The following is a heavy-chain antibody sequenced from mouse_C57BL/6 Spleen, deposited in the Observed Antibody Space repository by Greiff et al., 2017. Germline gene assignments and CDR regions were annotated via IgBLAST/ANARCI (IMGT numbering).Heavy chain of an antibody. CDR2: IDPNSGGT. CDR3: ASLSNYFDY. Sequence: HVQLQPPWAELVKPGASVKLSCKASGYTFTSYWMHWVKQRPGRGLAWIGRIDPNSGGTKYNEKFQSKATLTVDKPSSTAYRQLSSLTSEDSAVDYCASLSNYFDYRGQGTTLTVSS. D-gene: IGHD1-1*01. CDR1: GYTFTSYW. J-gene: IGHJ2*01. V-gene: IGHV1-72*01.